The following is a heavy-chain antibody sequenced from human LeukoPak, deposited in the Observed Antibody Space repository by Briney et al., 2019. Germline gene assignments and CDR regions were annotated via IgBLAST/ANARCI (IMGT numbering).Heavy chain of an antibody. CDR1: GGSISSGDYY. Sequence: SETLSVTCTVSGGSISSGDYYWSWIRQPPGKGLEWIGYIYYSGSTNYNPSLKSRVTISVDTSKNQFSLKLSSVTAADTAVYYCARGRGGGKADYWGQGTLVTVSS. CDR3: ARGRGGGKADY. V-gene: IGHV4-30-4*01. D-gene: IGHD4-23*01. J-gene: IGHJ4*02. CDR2: IYYSGST.